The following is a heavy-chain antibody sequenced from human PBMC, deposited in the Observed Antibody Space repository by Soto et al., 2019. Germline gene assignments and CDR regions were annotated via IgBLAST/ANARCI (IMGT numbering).Heavy chain of an antibody. CDR1: GFAFNNYG. D-gene: IGHD2-2*01. CDR2: ISKSDYT. J-gene: IGHJ4*02. Sequence: PGGSRRPSCTVSGFAFNNYGINWGRQAPGKGLEWVSSISKSDYTYYSDSVKGRFTISRGNAKNSVSLQMNTLRVEDTAVYYCAREDSIIIPAVSDFWGQGTLVTVSS. CDR3: AREDSIIIPAVSDF. V-gene: IGHV3-21*01.